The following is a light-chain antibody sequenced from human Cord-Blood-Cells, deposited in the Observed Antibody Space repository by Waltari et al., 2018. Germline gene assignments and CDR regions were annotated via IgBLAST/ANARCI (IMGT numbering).Light chain of an antibody. V-gene: IGLV1-40*01. J-gene: IGLJ3*02. CDR1: SSNIGAGYA. CDR2: GNS. Sequence: QSVLTQPPSVSGAPGQRVTISCTGSSSNIGAGYAVPWYQQLPGTAPKLLIYGNSNRPSGVPDRFSGSKSGTSASLAITGLQAEDGADYYCQSYDSSLSGWVFGGGTKLAVL. CDR3: QSYDSSLSGWV.